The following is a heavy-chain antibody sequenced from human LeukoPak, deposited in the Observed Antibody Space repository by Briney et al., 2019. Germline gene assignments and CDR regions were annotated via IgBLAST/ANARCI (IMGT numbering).Heavy chain of an antibody. CDR3: AKEGYRAVAVWGPDY. CDR2: ISSNGGST. CDR1: GFTFSSYA. V-gene: IGHV3-64*01. D-gene: IGHD6-19*01. Sequence: GGSLRLSCAASGFTFSSYAMHWVRQAPGKGLEYVSAISSNGGSTYYANSVKGRFTISRDNSKNTLYLQMNSLRAEDTAVYYCAKEGYRAVAVWGPDYWGQGTLVTVSS. J-gene: IGHJ4*02.